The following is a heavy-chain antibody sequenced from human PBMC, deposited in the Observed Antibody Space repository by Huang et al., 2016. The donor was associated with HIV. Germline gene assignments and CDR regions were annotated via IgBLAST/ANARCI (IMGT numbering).Heavy chain of an antibody. V-gene: IGHV4-39*01. Sequence: QLQLQESGPGLVKPSETLSLTCSVSGGSFSSSSYFWGWFRQPPGKGLEWIGSIYYSVSTIYNPSRKSRVTISVDTSKNQFSLRLSSVTAADTSVYYCARHMDCSSSSCLAGGHERGPFDMWGQGTMVTVSS. CDR1: GGSFSSSSYF. CDR2: IYYSVST. J-gene: IGHJ3*02. CDR3: ARHMDCSSSSCLAGGHERGPFDM. D-gene: IGHD2-2*01.